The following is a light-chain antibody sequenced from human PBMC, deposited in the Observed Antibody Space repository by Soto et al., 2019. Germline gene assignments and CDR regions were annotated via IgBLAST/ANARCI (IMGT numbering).Light chain of an antibody. Sequence: QSALTQPASVSGSPGQSITISCTGTSRDVGGGYNYVSWYQLHPDKAPQLMIYLVSHRPSGVSNRFSGSKSGNTASLTISGLQAEDEADYYCSSYRISNTLFFGTGTKVTVL. J-gene: IGLJ1*01. CDR1: SRDVGGGYNY. V-gene: IGLV2-14*01. CDR3: SSYRISNTLF. CDR2: LVS.